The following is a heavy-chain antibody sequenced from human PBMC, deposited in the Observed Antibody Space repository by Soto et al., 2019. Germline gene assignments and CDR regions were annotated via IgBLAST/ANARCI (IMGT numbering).Heavy chain of an antibody. CDR1: GGTFSSYA. Sequence: SVKVSCKASGGTFSSYAISWVRQAPGQGLEWMGGIIPIFGTANYAQKFQGRVTITADESTSTAYMELSSLRSEDTAVYYCARDRGVVQAAIGSQSMDVWGQGTTVTVYS. D-gene: IGHD2-2*02. V-gene: IGHV1-69*13. CDR2: IIPIFGTA. CDR3: ARDRGVVQAAIGSQSMDV. J-gene: IGHJ6*02.